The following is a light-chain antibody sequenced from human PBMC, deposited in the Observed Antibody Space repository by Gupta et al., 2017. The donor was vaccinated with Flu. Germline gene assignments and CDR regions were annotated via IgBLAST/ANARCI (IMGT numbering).Light chain of an antibody. CDR2: KAS. V-gene: IGKV1-5*03. Sequence: GDTVTITCRASQSSSAWLAWYQKKPDKAPKLLIYKASNLESGVTSRFSGSGSGTEFSLTISSLQPDDFAVYYCQQYNNYPLTFGGGTKVEIK. CDR3: QQYNNYPLT. J-gene: IGKJ4*01. CDR1: QSSSAW.